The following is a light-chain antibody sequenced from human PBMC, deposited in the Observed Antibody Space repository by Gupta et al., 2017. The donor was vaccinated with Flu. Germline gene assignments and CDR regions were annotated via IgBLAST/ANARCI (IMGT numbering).Light chain of an antibody. Sequence: QPVVTQEPSLPVSPGGTLTLTCASSTGPVTSGSHAKWFQQKVGQPPRPLIYSTSSRHAGTPARFSVSLRGVKAALTLSGEQQEDEAEYYGLLACSGSSWVFGGGTKVTVL. J-gene: IGLJ3*02. CDR3: LLACSGSSWV. CDR1: TGPVTSGSH. CDR2: STS. V-gene: IGLV7-43*01.